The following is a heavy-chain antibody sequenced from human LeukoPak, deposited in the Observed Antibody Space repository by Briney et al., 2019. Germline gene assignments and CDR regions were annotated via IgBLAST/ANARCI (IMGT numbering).Heavy chain of an antibody. J-gene: IGHJ6*02. CDR2: IYYSGST. V-gene: IGHV4-59*12. CDR3: ARDRDIVVVPAASSSYYGMDV. CDR1: GGSISSYY. Sequence: SETLSLTCTVSGGSISSYYWSWIRQPPGKGLEWIGYIYYSGSTNYNPSLKSRVTISVDTSKNQFSLKLSSVTAADTAVYYCARDRDIVVVPAASSSYYGMDVWGQGTTVTVSS. D-gene: IGHD2-2*01.